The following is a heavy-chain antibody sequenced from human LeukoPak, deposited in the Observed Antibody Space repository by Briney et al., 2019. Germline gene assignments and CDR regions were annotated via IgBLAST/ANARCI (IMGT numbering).Heavy chain of an antibody. CDR3: ARGLSGSYPDY. Sequence: PSQTLSLTCAVSGGSSSSGGYSWSWIRQPPGKGLEWIGYIYHSGSTYYNPSLKSRVTISVDRSKNQFSLKLSSVTAADTAVYYCARGLSGSYPDYWGQGTLVTVSS. D-gene: IGHD1-26*01. J-gene: IGHJ4*02. CDR2: IYHSGST. V-gene: IGHV4-30-2*01. CDR1: GGSSSSGGYS.